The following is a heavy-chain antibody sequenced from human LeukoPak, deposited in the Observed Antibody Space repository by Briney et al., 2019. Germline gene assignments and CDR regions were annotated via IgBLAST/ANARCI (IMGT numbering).Heavy chain of an antibody. CDR2: IYYSGST. D-gene: IGHD3-10*01. Sequence: SEPLSLPCTVSGDSISSHYWSWIRQPPGKGLEWIGYIYYSGSTNYNPSLKSRVTISVDTSKNQFSLKLSSVTAADTAVYYCARGDDYGSGSYYYFDHWGQGTLVTVSS. CDR3: ARGDDYGSGSYYYFDH. J-gene: IGHJ4*02. V-gene: IGHV4-59*11. CDR1: GDSISSHY.